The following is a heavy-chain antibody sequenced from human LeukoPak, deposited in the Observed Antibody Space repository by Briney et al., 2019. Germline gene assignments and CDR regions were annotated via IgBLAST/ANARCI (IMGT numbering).Heavy chain of an antibody. CDR2: IYSGGST. CDR1: GLTVSSNY. V-gene: IGHV3-53*01. Sequence: GGSLRLSCAASGLTVSSNYMSWVRQAPGKGLEWASVIYSGGSTYYADSVKGRFTISRDNSKNTLYLQMNSLRAEDTAVYYCAGAQGIAARWWGQGTLVTVSS. CDR3: AGAQGIAARW. D-gene: IGHD6-6*01. J-gene: IGHJ4*02.